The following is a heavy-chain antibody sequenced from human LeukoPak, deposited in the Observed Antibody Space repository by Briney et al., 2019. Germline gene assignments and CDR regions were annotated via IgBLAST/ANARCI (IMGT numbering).Heavy chain of an antibody. CDR1: GGSISSYY. D-gene: IGHD3-10*01. Sequence: SETLSLTCTVSGGSISSYYWSWIRQPPGKGLEWIGYIYYSGSTNYNPSLKSRVTISVDTSKNQFSLKLSSVTAADTAVYYCARSITIVRGVMYYYYYMDVWGKGTTVTVSS. V-gene: IGHV4-59*01. J-gene: IGHJ6*03. CDR3: ARSITIVRGVMYYYYYMDV. CDR2: IYYSGST.